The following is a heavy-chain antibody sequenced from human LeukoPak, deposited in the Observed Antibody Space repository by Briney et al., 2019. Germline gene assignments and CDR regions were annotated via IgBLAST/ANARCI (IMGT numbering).Heavy chain of an antibody. J-gene: IGHJ5*02. V-gene: IGHV4-61*01. Sequence: SETLSLTCTVSGAPVTSGSHYWAWIRQPPGQGLEWIGFIYYSGTTIYNPSLENRITMSLVTSKNQFSLRLNSVTAADTAIYYCARVAPRGWIDPWGQGTLVTVSS. CDR3: ARVAPRGWIDP. CDR1: GAPVTSGSHY. D-gene: IGHD3-10*01. CDR2: IYYSGTT.